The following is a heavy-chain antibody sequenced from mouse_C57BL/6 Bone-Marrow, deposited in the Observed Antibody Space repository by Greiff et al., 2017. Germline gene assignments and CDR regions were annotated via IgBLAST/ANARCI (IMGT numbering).Heavy chain of an antibody. CDR3: ARTTVVATSLDRYFDV. Sequence: QVQLKQPGAELVKPGASVKMSCKASGYTFTSYWITWVKQRPGQGLEWIGDIYPGSGSTNYNEKFKSKATLTVDTSSSTAYMQLSSLTSEDSAVYYCARTTVVATSLDRYFDVWGTGTTVTVSS. V-gene: IGHV1-55*01. CDR2: IYPGSGST. CDR1: GYTFTSYW. D-gene: IGHD1-1*01. J-gene: IGHJ1*03.